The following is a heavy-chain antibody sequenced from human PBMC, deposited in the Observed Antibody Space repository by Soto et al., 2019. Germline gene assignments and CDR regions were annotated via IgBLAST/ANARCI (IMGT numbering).Heavy chain of an antibody. CDR2: INPNSGGT. CDR3: ARDYCSGGSCYLDY. V-gene: IGHV1-2*04. D-gene: IGHD2-15*01. CDR1: GYTFTGYY. Sequence: ASVKVSCKASGYTFTGYYMHRVRQAPGQGLEWMGWINPNSGGTNYAQKFQGWVTMTRDTSISTAYMELSRLRSDDTAVYYCARDYCSGGSCYLDYWGQGTLVTVSS. J-gene: IGHJ4*02.